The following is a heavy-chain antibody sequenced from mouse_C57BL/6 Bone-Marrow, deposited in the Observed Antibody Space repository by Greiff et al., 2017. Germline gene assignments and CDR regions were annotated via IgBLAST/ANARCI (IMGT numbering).Heavy chain of an antibody. Sequence: QVQLQQSGAELVRPGTSVKLSCKASGYTFTSYWMHWVKQRPGQGLEWIGVIDPSDSYTNYNQKFKGKATLTVDTSSSTAYMQLSSLTSEDSAVYYCARHSSGAMDYRGEGTSVTVSS. CDR3: ARHSSGAMDY. D-gene: IGHD3-1*01. J-gene: IGHJ4*01. CDR1: GYTFTSYW. CDR2: IDPSDSYT. V-gene: IGHV1-59*01.